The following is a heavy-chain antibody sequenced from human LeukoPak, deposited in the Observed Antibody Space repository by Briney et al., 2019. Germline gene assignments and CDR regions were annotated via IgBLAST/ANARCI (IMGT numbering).Heavy chain of an antibody. CDR1: GGSFSGYY. CDR2: INHSGST. V-gene: IGHV4-34*01. CDR3: ARGRVGAPHYYYYGMDV. J-gene: IGHJ6*02. D-gene: IGHD1-26*01. Sequence: SETLSLTCAVYGGSFSGYYWSWIRQPPGKGLEWIGEINHSGSTNYNPSLKSRVTISVDTSKNQFSLKLSSVTAADTAVYYCARGRVGAPHYYYYGMDVWGQGTTVTVSS.